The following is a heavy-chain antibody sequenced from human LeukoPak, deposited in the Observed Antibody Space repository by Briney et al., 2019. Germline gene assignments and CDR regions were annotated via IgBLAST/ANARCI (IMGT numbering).Heavy chain of an antibody. CDR3: ARENYYDSSGYYYPFDY. J-gene: IGHJ4*02. D-gene: IGHD3-22*01. CDR1: GYTFTSYG. Sequence: ASVKVSCKASGYTFTSYGISWVRQAPGQGLEWMGWISAYNGNTNYAQKLQDRLTMTTDTSTSTAYMELRNLRSDDTAVYYCARENYYDSSGYYYPFDYWGQGTLVTVSS. V-gene: IGHV1-18*01. CDR2: ISAYNGNT.